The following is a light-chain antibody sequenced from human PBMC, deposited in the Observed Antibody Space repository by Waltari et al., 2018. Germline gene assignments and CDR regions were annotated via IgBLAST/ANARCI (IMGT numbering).Light chain of an antibody. CDR3: QSYDSDLGGSV. Sequence: HSVLTQPPSVSGAPGQRVIISCAGSDSNVGAGYDVQWYQQLPGRAPKLLINGNTHRPQGGPGRFSGSRSGTSASRAITGLQAEDEADYYCQSYDSDLGGSVFGAGTKVSVL. J-gene: IGLJ1*01. CDR1: DSNVGAGYD. CDR2: GNT. V-gene: IGLV1-40*01.